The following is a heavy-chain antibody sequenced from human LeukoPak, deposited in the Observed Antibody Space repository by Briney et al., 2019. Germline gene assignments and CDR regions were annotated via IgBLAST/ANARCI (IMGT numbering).Heavy chain of an antibody. D-gene: IGHD6-13*01. CDR3: ARGRLGSSSWLNWFDP. CDR2: IIPILGIA. CDR1: GGTFSSYA. Sequence: SVKVSCKASGGTFSSYAISWVRQAPGQGLEWMGRIIPILGIANYAQKFQGRVTITADKSTSTAYMELSSLRSEDTAVYYCARGRLGSSSWLNWFDPWGQGTLVTVSS. J-gene: IGHJ5*02. V-gene: IGHV1-69*04.